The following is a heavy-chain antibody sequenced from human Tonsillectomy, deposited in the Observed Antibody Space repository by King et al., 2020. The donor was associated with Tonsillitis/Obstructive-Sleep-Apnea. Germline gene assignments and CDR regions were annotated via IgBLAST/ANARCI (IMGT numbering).Heavy chain of an antibody. CDR1: GYTFTNYW. CDR2: IYPGDSET. CDR3: ASPGGGDIFDI. J-gene: IGHJ3*02. V-gene: IGHV5-51*01. Sequence: QLVQSGAEMKKPGESLKISCQGSGYTFTNYWIGWVRQMPGKGLEWMGMIYPGDSETRYSPSFQGQVTFSADKSLTTAYLQWSSLKASDTAMYYCASPGGGDIFDIWGRGTMVTVSS. D-gene: IGHD2-21*01.